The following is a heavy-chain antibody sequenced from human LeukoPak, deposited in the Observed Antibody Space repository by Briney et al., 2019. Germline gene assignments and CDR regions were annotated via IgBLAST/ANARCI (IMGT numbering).Heavy chain of an antibody. V-gene: IGHV3-23*01. J-gene: IGHJ4*02. Sequence: QTGGSLRLSCAASGFTFGNYAMSWVRQAPGKGLECVSTISGSGGSTYYADSVKGRFTISRDNSKNTVHLQMNSLRGEDTAIYYCAKDHRASTWPFDYWGQGTLVTVSS. CDR1: GFTFGNYA. CDR2: ISGSGGST. CDR3: AKDHRASTWPFDY. D-gene: IGHD6-13*01.